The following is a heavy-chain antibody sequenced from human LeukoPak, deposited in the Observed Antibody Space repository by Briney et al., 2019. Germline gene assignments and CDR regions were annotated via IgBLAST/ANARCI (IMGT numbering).Heavy chain of an antibody. CDR2: IYYSGST. D-gene: IGHD3-10*01. CDR3: ARDEAHPNTYYYGSGSYYARLDI. CDR1: GGSISSYY. V-gene: IGHV4-59*12. J-gene: IGHJ3*02. Sequence: PSETLSLTCTVSGGSISSYYWSWIRQPPGKGLEWIGYIYYSGSTNYNPSLKSRVTISVGTSKNQFSLKLSSVTAADTAVYYCARDEAHPNTYYYGSGSYYARLDIWGQGTMVTVSS.